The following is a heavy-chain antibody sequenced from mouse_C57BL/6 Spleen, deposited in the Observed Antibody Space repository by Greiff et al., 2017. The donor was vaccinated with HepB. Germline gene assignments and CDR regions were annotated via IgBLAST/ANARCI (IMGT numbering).Heavy chain of an antibody. J-gene: IGHJ1*03. CDR2: IDPENGDT. V-gene: IGHV14-4*01. CDR3: TRGGNYSDWYFDV. CDR1: GFNIKDDY. Sequence: EVQLQQSGAELVRPGASVKLSCTASGFNIKDDYMHWVKQRPEQGLEWIGWIDPENGDTEYASKFQGKATITADTSSNTAYLQLSSLTSEDTAVYYCTRGGNYSDWYFDVWGTGTTVTVSS. D-gene: IGHD2-1*01.